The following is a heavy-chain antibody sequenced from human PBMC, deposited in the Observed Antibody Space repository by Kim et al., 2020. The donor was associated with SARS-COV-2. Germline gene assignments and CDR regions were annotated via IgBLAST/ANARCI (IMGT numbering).Heavy chain of an antibody. J-gene: IGHJ4*02. D-gene: IGHD6-19*01. V-gene: IGHV3-21*01. CDR2: ISSNSASI. CDR1: GFSFSSYK. Sequence: GGSLRLSCAASGFSFSSYKMNWVRQAPGKGLEWVSVISSNSASIYYADSVKGRFTISRDNTKNSLYLQMNSLRVEDTAVYYCTTHVFSVAEKHWGQGTLLTVSS. CDR3: TTHVFSVAEKH.